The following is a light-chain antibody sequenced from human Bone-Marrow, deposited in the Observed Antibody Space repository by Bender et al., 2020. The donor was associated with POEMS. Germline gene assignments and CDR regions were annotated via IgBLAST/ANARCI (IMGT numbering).Light chain of an antibody. J-gene: IGLJ3*02. CDR3: AAWEDSLNGWV. CDR2: DVS. V-gene: IGLV2-14*03. Sequence: QSALTQPASVSGSPGQSITISCTGTTSDIGGYNYVSWYQQHPGKVPKLIIYDVSRRPSGISNRFSGSKSGNTASLAISGLQSEDEADYYCAAWEDSLNGWVFGGGTKLTVL. CDR1: TSDIGGYNY.